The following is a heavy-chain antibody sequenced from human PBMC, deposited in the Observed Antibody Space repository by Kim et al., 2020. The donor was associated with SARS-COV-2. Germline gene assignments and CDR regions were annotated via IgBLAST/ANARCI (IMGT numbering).Heavy chain of an antibody. D-gene: IGHD2-2*01. CDR3: VKGEYCSSTSCQGGYYYYYGMDV. CDR2: ISSNGGST. CDR1: GFTFSSYA. Sequence: GGSLRLSCSASGFTFSSYAMHWVRQAPGKGLEYVSAISSNGGSTYYADSVKGRFTISRDNSKNTLYLQMSSLRAEDTAVYYCVKGEYCSSTSCQGGYYYYYGMDVWGQGTTVTVSS. J-gene: IGHJ6*02. V-gene: IGHV3-64D*06.